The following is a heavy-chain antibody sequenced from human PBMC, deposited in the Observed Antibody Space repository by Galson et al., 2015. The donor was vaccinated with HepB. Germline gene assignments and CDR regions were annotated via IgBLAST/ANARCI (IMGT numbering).Heavy chain of an antibody. D-gene: IGHD3-3*01. CDR1: GFTFSSYS. CDR2: ISFDGRNK. J-gene: IGHJ4*02. Sequence: SLRLSCAASGFTFSSYSMHWVRQAPGKGLEWVALISFDGRNKNYADSVKGRFTISRDNSKNTLYLHMNNLRAEDTAVYYCARDGRFLEWLGYFDLWGPGTLVTVSS. V-gene: IGHV3-30*04. CDR3: ARDGRFLEWLGYFDL.